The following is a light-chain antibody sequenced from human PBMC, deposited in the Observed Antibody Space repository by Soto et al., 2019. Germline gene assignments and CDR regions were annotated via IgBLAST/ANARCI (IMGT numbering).Light chain of an antibody. Sequence: DIPMTQSPSSLSASVGDRVTVTCRSSESISRYLNWYQQKPGKAPKLLMYDASTLQAGVPSRFSGTGSGTYFTLTISGLQSEDFATYYCQQSFNAPRTFGQGTKLEIQ. CDR1: ESISRY. CDR2: DAS. V-gene: IGKV1-39*01. CDR3: QQSFNAPRT. J-gene: IGKJ2*01.